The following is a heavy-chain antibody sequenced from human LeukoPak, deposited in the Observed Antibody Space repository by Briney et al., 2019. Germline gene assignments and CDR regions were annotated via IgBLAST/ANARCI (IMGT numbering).Heavy chain of an antibody. CDR3: TRDHDSGDQSPFDY. D-gene: IGHD4-17*01. CDR1: GLTFGDYA. Sequence: GGSLRLSCTASGLTFGDYAMNWFRQAPGKGLEWVGFIRSKAYGGTTEYAESVKGRFTISRDDSKSIAYLQMNSLKTEDTAVYYCTRDHDSGDQSPFDYWGQGTLVTVSS. V-gene: IGHV3-49*03. CDR2: IRSKAYGGTT. J-gene: IGHJ4*02.